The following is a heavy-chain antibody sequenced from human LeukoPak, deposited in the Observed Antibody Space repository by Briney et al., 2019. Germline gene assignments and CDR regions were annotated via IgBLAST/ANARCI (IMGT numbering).Heavy chain of an antibody. CDR2: IYYSGST. Sequence: PSETLSLTCTVSGGSISSYYWSWIRQPPGKGLEWIGYIYYSGSTNYNPSLKSRVTISVDTSKNQFSLKLSSVTAADTAVYYCARVRYDSSGYYDDYWGQGTLVTVSS. V-gene: IGHV4-59*12. CDR3: ARVRYDSSGYYDDY. CDR1: GGSISSYY. D-gene: IGHD3-22*01. J-gene: IGHJ4*02.